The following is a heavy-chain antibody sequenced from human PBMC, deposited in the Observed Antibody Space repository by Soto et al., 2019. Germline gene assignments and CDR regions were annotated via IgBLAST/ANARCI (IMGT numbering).Heavy chain of an antibody. CDR3: TTDSYSTIIIVRFDY. D-gene: IGHD3-22*01. CDR1: GFTFSNAW. V-gene: IGHV3-15*07. Sequence: GGSLRLSCAASGFTFSNAWINWVRQAPGKGLEWVGRIKSKTDGGTTDYAAPVKGRFAISRDDSNNMVYLQMNSLKIEDTAVYYCTTDSYSTIIIVRFDYWGNGTLVTVST. J-gene: IGHJ4*01. CDR2: IKSKTDGGTT.